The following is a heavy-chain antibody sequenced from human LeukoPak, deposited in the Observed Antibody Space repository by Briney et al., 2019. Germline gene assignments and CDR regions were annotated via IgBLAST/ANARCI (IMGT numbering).Heavy chain of an antibody. CDR3: ARDADPYSGSYYELVPFDY. Sequence: GASVKVSCKASGYTFTSYGISWVRQAPGQGLGWMGWITAYNGNTNYAQKLQGRVTMTTDTSTSTAYMELRSLRSDDTAVYYCARDADPYSGSYYELVPFDYWGQGTLVTVSS. CDR2: ITAYNGNT. CDR1: GYTFTSYG. D-gene: IGHD1-26*01. V-gene: IGHV1-18*01. J-gene: IGHJ4*02.